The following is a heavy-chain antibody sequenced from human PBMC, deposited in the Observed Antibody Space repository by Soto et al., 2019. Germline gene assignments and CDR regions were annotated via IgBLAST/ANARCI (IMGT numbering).Heavy chain of an antibody. CDR2: IYPGDSDI. Sequence: GGSLKIPCKASGYIFADYWLAWVRQMAGKGLEWMGIIYPGDSDIRYSPSFQGQVTISDDKTTSSDYLQWSSLKASESVIYYSARPIDIFGYFYNYWGQGTLVTVSS. V-gene: IGHV5-51*01. CDR3: ARPIDIFGYFYNY. J-gene: IGHJ4*02. D-gene: IGHD3-22*01. CDR1: GYIFADYW.